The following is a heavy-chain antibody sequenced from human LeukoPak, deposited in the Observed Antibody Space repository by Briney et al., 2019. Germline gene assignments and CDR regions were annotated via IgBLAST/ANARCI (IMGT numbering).Heavy chain of an antibody. CDR1: GGTFSSYA. CDR3: ARGNRGYCSSTSCSHAFDY. Sequence: GASVTVSCKASGGTFSSYAISWVRQAPGQGLEWMGGIIPIFGTANYAQKFQGRVTITADESTSTAYMELSSLRSEDTAVYYCARGNRGYCSSTSCSHAFDYWGQGTLVTVSS. D-gene: IGHD2-2*01. CDR2: IIPIFGTA. V-gene: IGHV1-69*13. J-gene: IGHJ4*02.